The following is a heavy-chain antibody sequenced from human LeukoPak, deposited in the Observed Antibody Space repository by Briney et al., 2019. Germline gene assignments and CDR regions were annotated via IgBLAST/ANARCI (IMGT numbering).Heavy chain of an antibody. Sequence: GGSLRLSCAASGFTFSNFWMHWVRQAPGKGLVWVAPIYGDGSFTRYADSVKGRFTISRDNAKNTVYLQMNSLRVEDTAVYYCAKAAVQWLVEAFDYWGQGTLVTVSS. CDR1: GFTFSNFW. D-gene: IGHD6-19*01. J-gene: IGHJ4*02. CDR2: IYGDGSFT. CDR3: AKAAVQWLVEAFDY. V-gene: IGHV3-74*01.